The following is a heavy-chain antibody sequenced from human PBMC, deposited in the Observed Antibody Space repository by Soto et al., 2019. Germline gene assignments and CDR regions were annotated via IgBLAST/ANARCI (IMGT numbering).Heavy chain of an antibody. CDR2: IYYSGST. D-gene: IGHD1-7*01. V-gene: IGHV4-39*01. CDR3: ARAGIWNYGGWFDP. J-gene: IGHJ5*02. CDR1: GGSISSSSYY. Sequence: QLQLQESGPGLVKPSETLSLTCTVSGGSISSSSYYWGWIRQPPGKGLEWIGSIYYSGSTYYNPSLKSRVTISVDTSKNQFSLKLSSVTAADTAVYYCARAGIWNYGGWFDPWGQGTLVTVSS.